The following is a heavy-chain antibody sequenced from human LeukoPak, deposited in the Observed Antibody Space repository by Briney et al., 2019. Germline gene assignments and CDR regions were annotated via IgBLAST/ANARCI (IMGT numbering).Heavy chain of an antibody. Sequence: GGSLRLSCAASGSTFSNYAMHWVRQAPGKGLEWVALISYDGSNKYYADSVQGRFTISRDNSKNTLYLQMNSLRAEDTAVYYCARARTYYDILTGYYLDYWGQGTLVTVSS. D-gene: IGHD3-9*01. CDR3: ARARTYYDILTGYYLDY. J-gene: IGHJ4*02. CDR1: GSTFSNYA. CDR2: ISYDGSNK. V-gene: IGHV3-30*04.